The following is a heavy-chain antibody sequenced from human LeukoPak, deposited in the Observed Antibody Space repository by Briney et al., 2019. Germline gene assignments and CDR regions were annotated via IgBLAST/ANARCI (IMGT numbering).Heavy chain of an antibody. D-gene: IGHD1-26*01. CDR1: GGSISSSSYY. CDR3: ATLVGATTDDAFDI. Sequence: PSETLSLTCTVSGGSISSSSYYWGWIRQPPGKGLEWIGSIYYSGSTYYNPPLKSRVTISVDTSKNQFSLKLSSVTAADTAVYYCATLVGATTDDAFDIWGQGTMVTVSS. CDR2: IYYSGST. J-gene: IGHJ3*02. V-gene: IGHV4-39*01.